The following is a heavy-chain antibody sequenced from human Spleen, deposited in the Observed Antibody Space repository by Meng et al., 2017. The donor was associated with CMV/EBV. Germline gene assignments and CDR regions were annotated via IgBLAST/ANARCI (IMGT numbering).Heavy chain of an antibody. CDR3: ARLDKFYCSSTSCHLYYYYYGMDV. CDR2: ISSSSSYI. CDR1: GFSVSTNF. D-gene: IGHD2-2*01. Sequence: GESLKISCAASGFSVSTNFMSWVRQAPGKGLEWVSSISSSSSYIYYADSVKGRFTISRDNAKNSLYLQTNSLRAEDTAVYYCARLDKFYCSSTSCHLYYYYYGMDVWGQGTTVTVSS. V-gene: IGHV3-21*01. J-gene: IGHJ6*02.